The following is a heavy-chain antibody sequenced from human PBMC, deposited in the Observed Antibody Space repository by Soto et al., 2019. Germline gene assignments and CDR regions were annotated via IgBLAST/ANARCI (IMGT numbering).Heavy chain of an antibody. V-gene: IGHV1-69*13. Sequence: SVKVSCKASGGTFSSYAISWVRQAPGQGLEWMGGIIPIFGTANYAQKFQGRVTITADESTSTAYMELSSLRSEDTAVYYCARVGYYGSGSYYDPAPFDYWGQGTLVTVSS. CDR1: GGTFSSYA. D-gene: IGHD3-10*01. CDR2: IIPIFGTA. J-gene: IGHJ4*02. CDR3: ARVGYYGSGSYYDPAPFDY.